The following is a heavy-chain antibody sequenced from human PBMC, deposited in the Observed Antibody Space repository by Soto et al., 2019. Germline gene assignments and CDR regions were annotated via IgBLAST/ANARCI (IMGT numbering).Heavy chain of an antibody. CDR3: GRAHRDLQQLVHYYYSIDV. Sequence: SETLSLTCTVSGGSISSYYWSWIRQPPGKGLEWIGYIYYSGSTNYNPSLKSRVTISVDTSKNQFSLKLTSVTAADTAVYYCGRAHRDLQQLVHYYYSIDVRGQGTTVPVSS. D-gene: IGHD6-13*01. CDR2: IYYSGST. CDR1: GGSISSYY. J-gene: IGHJ6*02. V-gene: IGHV4-59*08.